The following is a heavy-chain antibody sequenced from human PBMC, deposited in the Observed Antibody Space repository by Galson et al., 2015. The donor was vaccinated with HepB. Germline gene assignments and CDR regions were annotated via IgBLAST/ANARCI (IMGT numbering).Heavy chain of an antibody. CDR3: AHRMSGYISGWSQATFDY. D-gene: IGHD6-19*01. Sequence: PALVKPTQTLTLTCTFSGFSLSTSAVGVGWVRQPPGKALEWLALIYWDADKRYSPSLKSRLTITKDTSKNQVVLTMTNMDPVDTGTYYCAHRMSGYISGWSQATFDYWGQGTPVTVSS. CDR1: GFSLSTSAVG. V-gene: IGHV2-5*02. CDR2: IYWDADK. J-gene: IGHJ4*02.